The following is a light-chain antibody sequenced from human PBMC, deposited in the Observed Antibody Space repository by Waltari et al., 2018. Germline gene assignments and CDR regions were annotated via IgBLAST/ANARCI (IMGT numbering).Light chain of an antibody. Sequence: QSVLTQPPSVSAAPGQRVTISCSGSSSDIGDNYVSWYQQLPGTAPKLLVYENDNRPSEMPDRFSASKSGTSATLAITGLQTGDEADYYCATWDSSLRAEVFGGGTKLTVL. J-gene: IGLJ3*02. CDR2: END. CDR3: ATWDSSLRAEV. CDR1: SSDIGDNY. V-gene: IGLV1-51*02.